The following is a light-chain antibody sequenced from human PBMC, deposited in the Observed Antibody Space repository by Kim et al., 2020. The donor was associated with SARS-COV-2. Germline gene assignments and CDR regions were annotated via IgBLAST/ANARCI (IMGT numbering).Light chain of an antibody. J-gene: IGKJ4*01. CDR1: HSISFW. CDR2: DAS. Sequence: ASVGDRVTITCRASHSISFWLAWYQQKPGKAPTLLIYDASTLERGVPSRFSGSGSGTEFSLTITSLQPDDFAAYYCQQYNSSDLSFGGGTKVEI. CDR3: QQYNSSDLS. V-gene: IGKV1-5*01.